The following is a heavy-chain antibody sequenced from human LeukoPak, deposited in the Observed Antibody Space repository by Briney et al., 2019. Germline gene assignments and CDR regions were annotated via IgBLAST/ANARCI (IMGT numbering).Heavy chain of an antibody. CDR2: IYHSGST. D-gene: IGHD6-19*01. Sequence: SETLSLTCTVSGYSISSGYYWGWIRQPPGKGLEWIGSIYHSGSTNYSPSLKSRVTISVDTSKNQFSLKLSSVTAADTAVYYCARMEPGIAVAGTVFDWFDPWGQGTLVTVSS. CDR1: GYSISSGYY. J-gene: IGHJ5*02. V-gene: IGHV4-38-2*02. CDR3: ARMEPGIAVAGTVFDWFDP.